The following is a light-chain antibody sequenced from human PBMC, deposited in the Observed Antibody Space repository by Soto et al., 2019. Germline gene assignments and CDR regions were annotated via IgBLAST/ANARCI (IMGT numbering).Light chain of an antibody. CDR2: AAS. J-gene: IGKJ3*01. V-gene: IGKV1-12*01. CDR1: HGISTW. Sequence: DIQMTQSPSSVSASVGDRVTITCRASHGISTWLAWYQQKPGKAPKLLIYAASNLQSGVPSRFSGGGSGTDFTLTINSLQPEDSATYYCQQASSFPFTFGPGTKVDIK. CDR3: QQASSFPFT.